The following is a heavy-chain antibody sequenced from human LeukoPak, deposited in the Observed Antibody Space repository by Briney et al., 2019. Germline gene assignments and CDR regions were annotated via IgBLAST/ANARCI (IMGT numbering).Heavy chain of an antibody. CDR2: IYSRRST. CDR1: GFTVSRNY. Sequence: PGGSLRLSCAASGFTVSRNYMSWVRQAAGKGMEWVSVIYSRRSTYYPDPVKGPFTISSDNSKHTLYLQMNSLRAEDTAVYYCARVGSSSWYFDPWGQGTLVPVSS. CDR3: ARVGSSSWYFDP. V-gene: IGHV3-53*01. J-gene: IGHJ5*02. D-gene: IGHD6-13*01.